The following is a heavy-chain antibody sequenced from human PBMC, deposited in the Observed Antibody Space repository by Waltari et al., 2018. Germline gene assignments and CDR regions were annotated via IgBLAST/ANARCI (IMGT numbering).Heavy chain of an antibody. V-gene: IGHV1-69*01. J-gene: IGHJ4*02. CDR2: IILVFGTA. Sequence: QVQLVQSGAEVKKPGSSVNVSCKASGATFNTYALTWVRQAPGQGLEWMGGIILVFGTANYAQKFRGRVTITADESTSTVYMEVRSLTSEDTAVYYCARIKESGRSRMGPFDYWGQGTLVTVSS. D-gene: IGHD1-26*01. CDR1: GATFNTYA. CDR3: ARIKESGRSRMGPFDY.